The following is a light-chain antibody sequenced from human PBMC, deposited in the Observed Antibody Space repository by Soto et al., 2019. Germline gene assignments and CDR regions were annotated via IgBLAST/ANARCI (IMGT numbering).Light chain of an antibody. Sequence: DIQLTQSPSTLSASVGDRVIIICRASQSISSWLAWYQQKPGKAPKLLIYKASSLESGVPSRFSGSGSGTEFTLTISSLQPDDFATYHCQHYGGVWTFGQGTKVDNK. V-gene: IGKV1-5*03. J-gene: IGKJ1*01. CDR3: QHYGGVWT. CDR1: QSISSW. CDR2: KAS.